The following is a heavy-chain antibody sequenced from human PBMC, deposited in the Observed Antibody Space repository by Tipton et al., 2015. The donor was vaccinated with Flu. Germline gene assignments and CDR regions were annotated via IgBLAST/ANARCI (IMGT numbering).Heavy chain of an antibody. CDR2: IYHSGST. V-gene: IGHV4-39*07. CDR1: GASISSESYY. CDR3: ARVGAVSMVRGLAFDAFDI. Sequence: TLSLTCTVSGASISSESYYWGWIRQPPGKGLEWIGNIYHSGSTDYNPSLKSRVTISLDKSKNQFSLNQSSVTAADTAVYHCARVGAVSMVRGLAFDAFDIWGLGTMVAVS. D-gene: IGHD3-10*01. J-gene: IGHJ3*02.